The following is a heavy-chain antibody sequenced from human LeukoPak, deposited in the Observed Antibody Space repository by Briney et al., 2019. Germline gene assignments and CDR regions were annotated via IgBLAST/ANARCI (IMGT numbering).Heavy chain of an antibody. CDR2: INPNTGTT. J-gene: IGHJ4*02. V-gene: IGHV1-2*02. CDR1: GYIFTDHY. CDR3: ARPYDDSGYYYNY. Sequence: ASVKVSCKASGYIFTDHYIHWVRQAPGQGLEWMGWINPNTGTTNYAQKFQGRVTMTTDTSTTTAYMELSRLTSDDTAVYYCARPYDDSGYYYNYWGQGTLVTVSS. D-gene: IGHD3-22*01.